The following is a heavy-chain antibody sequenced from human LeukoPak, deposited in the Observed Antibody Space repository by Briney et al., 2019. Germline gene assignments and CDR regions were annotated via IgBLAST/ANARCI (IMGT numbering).Heavy chain of an antibody. J-gene: IGHJ5*02. Sequence: SETLSLTCTVSGGSISSSSYYWGWIRQPPGKGLEWIGSIYYSGSTYYNPSLKSRVTISVDTSKNQFSLKLSSVTAADTAVHYCARHSTYDYGDLNWFDPWGQGTLVTVSS. CDR2: IYYSGST. V-gene: IGHV4-39*01. CDR3: ARHSTYDYGDLNWFDP. D-gene: IGHD4-17*01. CDR1: GGSISSSSYY.